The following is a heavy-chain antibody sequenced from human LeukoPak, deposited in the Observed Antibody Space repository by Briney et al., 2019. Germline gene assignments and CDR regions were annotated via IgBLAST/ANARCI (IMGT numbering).Heavy chain of an antibody. CDR3: ARHHHYYDSSGYYSVFNY. CDR1: GYTFTSYG. CDR2: ISAYNGNT. V-gene: IGHV1-18*01. J-gene: IGHJ4*02. Sequence: ASVKVSCKASGYTFTSYGISWVRRAPGQGLEWMGWISAYNGNTNYAQKLQGRVTMTTDTSTSTAYMELRSLRSDDTAVYYCARHHHYYDSSGYYSVFNYWGQGTLVTVSS. D-gene: IGHD3-22*01.